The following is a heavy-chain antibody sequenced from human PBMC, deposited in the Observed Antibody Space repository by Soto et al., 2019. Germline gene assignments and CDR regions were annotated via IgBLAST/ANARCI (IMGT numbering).Heavy chain of an antibody. CDR1: GLTFSSYS. CDR3: AKVATSFQYYYYMDV. V-gene: IGHV3-48*01. D-gene: IGHD2-2*01. J-gene: IGHJ6*03. CDR2: ISSSSSTI. Sequence: GGSLRLSCAASGLTFSSYSMNWVRQAPGKGLEWVSHISSSSSTIYYADSVKGRFTISRDNSKNTLYLQMNSLRAEDTAVYYCAKVATSFQYYYYMDVWGKGTTVTVSS.